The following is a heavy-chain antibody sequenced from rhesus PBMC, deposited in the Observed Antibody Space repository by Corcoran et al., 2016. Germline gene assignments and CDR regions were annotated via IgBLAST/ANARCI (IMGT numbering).Heavy chain of an antibody. J-gene: IGHJ4*01. CDR2: HYGSSGST. Sequence: QVQLQESGPGLVKPSETLSLTCAVSGYSISSNYWSWIRQPPGKGLEWIGYHYGSSGSTNYNPSLNSRVPISTDRSKTQFSLKLSSVTAAATAVYYCASGRYSNYFDFDYWGQGVLVTVSS. D-gene: IGHD4-23*01. CDR1: GYSISSNY. V-gene: IGHV4-147*01. CDR3: ASGRYSNYFDFDY.